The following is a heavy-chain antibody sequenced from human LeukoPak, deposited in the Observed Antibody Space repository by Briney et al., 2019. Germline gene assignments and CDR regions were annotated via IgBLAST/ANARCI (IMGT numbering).Heavy chain of an antibody. CDR2: INHSGST. CDR3: AREGFGSGYFYGMGV. V-gene: IGHV4-34*01. Sequence: SETLSLTCAVYGGSFSGYYWSWIRQPPGKGLEWIGEINHSGSTNYNPSLKSRVTISVDTSKNQFSLKLSSVTAADTAVYYCAREGFGSGYFYGMGVWGQGTTVTVSS. J-gene: IGHJ6*02. D-gene: IGHD3-3*01. CDR1: GGSFSGYY.